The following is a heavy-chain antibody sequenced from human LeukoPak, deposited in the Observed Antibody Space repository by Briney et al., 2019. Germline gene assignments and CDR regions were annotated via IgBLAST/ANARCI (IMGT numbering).Heavy chain of an antibody. CDR1: GGSISSYC. D-gene: IGHD3-9*01. Sequence: SETLSLTCTVSGGSISSYCWSWIRQPPGKGLEWIAYIYSSGSTSYNPSLKSRVTISLDASKNQFSLKLRSVTAADTAVYYCASQNYDFLTGYYRDYWGQGTLVTVSS. V-gene: IGHV4-59*01. CDR3: ASQNYDFLTGYYRDY. CDR2: IYSSGST. J-gene: IGHJ4*02.